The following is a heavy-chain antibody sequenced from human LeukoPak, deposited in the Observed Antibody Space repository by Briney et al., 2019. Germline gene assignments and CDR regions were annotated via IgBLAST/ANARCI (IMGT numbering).Heavy chain of an antibody. V-gene: IGHV1-8*01. J-gene: IGHJ4*02. Sequence: ASVKVSCKASGYTFTSYDINWVRQATGQGLEWMGWMNPNSGNTGYAQKFQGRVTMTRNTSISTAYMELSSLRSEDTAVYYCAHWPVSNLGAKVYWGQGTLVTVSS. D-gene: IGHD1-26*01. CDR1: GYTFTSYD. CDR2: MNPNSGNT. CDR3: AHWPVSNLGAKVY.